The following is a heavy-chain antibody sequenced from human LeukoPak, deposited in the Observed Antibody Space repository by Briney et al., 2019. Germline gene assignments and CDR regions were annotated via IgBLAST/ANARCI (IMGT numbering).Heavy chain of an antibody. CDR2: ISYDGSKK. Sequence: GGSLRLSCAASGFTFSTYAMHWVRQAPGKGLEWVAVISYDGSKKYYAVSVKGRFTISRDNSKNTLYLQMNSLRAEDTAVYYCARYVTTVTYFDYWGQGTLVTVSS. D-gene: IGHD4-17*01. CDR3: ARYVTTVTYFDY. V-gene: IGHV3-30-3*01. J-gene: IGHJ4*02. CDR1: GFTFSTYA.